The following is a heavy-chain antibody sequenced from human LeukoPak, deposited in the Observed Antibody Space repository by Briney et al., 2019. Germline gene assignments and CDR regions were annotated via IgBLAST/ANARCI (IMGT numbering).Heavy chain of an antibody. J-gene: IGHJ5*02. D-gene: IGHD3-10*01. V-gene: IGHV3-21*01. Sequence: GGSLRLSCAASGFTFSSYSMNWVRQAPGRGLEWVSSISSSSCYIYYADSVKGRFTISRDNAKNSLYLQMNSLRAEDTAVYYCARDRDYGSGSYTSPPEGFDPWGQGTLVTVSS. CDR2: ISSSSCYI. CDR1: GFTFSSYS. CDR3: ARDRDYGSGSYTSPPEGFDP.